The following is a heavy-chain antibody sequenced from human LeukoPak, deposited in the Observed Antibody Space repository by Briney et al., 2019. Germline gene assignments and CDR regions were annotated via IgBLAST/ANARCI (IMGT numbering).Heavy chain of an antibody. CDR3: AKDIHPGLDSGASCCFDY. V-gene: IGHV1-18*01. J-gene: IGHJ4*02. Sequence: GASVKVSCKTSGYTFSRHGITWVRQAPGQGLEWMGWVSGYNGNTNYAQNVQGRVTMSRDTSTNTAYIELRSLISDDTAVYYCAKDIHPGLDSGASCCFDYWGQGTPVTVSS. CDR2: VSGYNGNT. D-gene: IGHD3-22*01. CDR1: GYTFSRHG.